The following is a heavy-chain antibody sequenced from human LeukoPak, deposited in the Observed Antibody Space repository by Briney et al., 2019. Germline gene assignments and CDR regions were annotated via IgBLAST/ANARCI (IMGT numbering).Heavy chain of an antibody. CDR2: ISGNGGVI. J-gene: IGHJ6*03. Sequence: GGSLRLSCTASGFTFSDNYMTWVRQAPGKGLEWLSYISGNGGVIQYADSVKGRFTISRDNAKNSLYLQMNSLRAEDTAVYYCARGGDLRFYYYYMDVWGKGTTVTVSS. D-gene: IGHD5/OR15-5a*01. CDR3: ARGGDLRFYYYYMDV. V-gene: IGHV3-11*04. CDR1: GFTFSDNY.